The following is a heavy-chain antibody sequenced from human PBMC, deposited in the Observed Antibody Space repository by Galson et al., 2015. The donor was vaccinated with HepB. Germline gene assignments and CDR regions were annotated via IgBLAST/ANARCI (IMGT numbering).Heavy chain of an antibody. D-gene: IGHD3-22*01. V-gene: IGHV1-69*13. J-gene: IGHJ4*02. Sequence: VKVSCKASGGTFSSYAISWVRQAPGQGLEWMGGIIPIFGTANYAQKFQGRVTITADESTSTAYMELSSLRSEDTAVYYCARSPGSYDSSGYYPGYWGQGTLVPVSS. CDR3: ARSPGSYDSSGYYPGY. CDR2: IIPIFGTA. CDR1: GGTFSSYA.